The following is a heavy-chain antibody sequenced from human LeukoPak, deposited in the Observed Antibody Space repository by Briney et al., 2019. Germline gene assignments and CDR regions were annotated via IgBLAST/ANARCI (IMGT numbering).Heavy chain of an antibody. CDR2: ISGSGGST. CDR1: GFTFSSYG. J-gene: IGHJ6*03. D-gene: IGHD3-9*01. CDR3: AKVRPIYYEILTAHMDV. Sequence: GGSLRLSCAASGFTFSSYGMSWVRQAPGKGLEWVSAISGSGGSTYYADSVKGRFTISRDNSKNTLYLQMNGLRAEDTAVYYCAKVRPIYYEILTAHMDVWGKGTTVTISS. V-gene: IGHV3-23*01.